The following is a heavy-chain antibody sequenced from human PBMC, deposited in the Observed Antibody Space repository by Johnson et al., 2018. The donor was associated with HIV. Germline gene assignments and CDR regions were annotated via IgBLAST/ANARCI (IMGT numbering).Heavy chain of an antibody. CDR3: ASGLAAARGAFDI. D-gene: IGHD6-13*01. Sequence: VQLVESGVGLVQPGGSLRLSCAASGFIFSDHYMDWVRQAPGKGLEWVGRSRNRANGYTTEYAASVKGRFTISRDDSKNSLYLQMNSLNTEDTAVYYCASGLAAARGAFDIWGQGTMVTVSS. CDR1: GFIFSDHY. CDR2: SRNRANGYTT. J-gene: IGHJ3*02. V-gene: IGHV3-72*01.